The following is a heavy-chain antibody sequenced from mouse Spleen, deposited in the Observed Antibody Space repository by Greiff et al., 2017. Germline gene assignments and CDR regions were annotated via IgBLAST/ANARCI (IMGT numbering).Heavy chain of an antibody. CDR3: ARGARATGN. Sequence: EVQLQQSGGGLVKPGGSLKLSCAASGFTFSSYTMSWVRQTPAKRLEWVATISSGGGNTYYPDSVKGRFTISRDNARNTLYLQMSSLRSEDTAMYYCARGARATGNWGQGTTLTVSS. J-gene: IGHJ2*01. V-gene: IGHV5-9*04. D-gene: IGHD3-1*01. CDR1: GFTFSSYT. CDR2: ISSGGGNT.